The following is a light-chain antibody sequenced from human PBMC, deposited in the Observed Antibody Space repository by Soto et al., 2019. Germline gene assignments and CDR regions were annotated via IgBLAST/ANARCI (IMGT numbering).Light chain of an antibody. CDR1: SSDVGGYEY. J-gene: IGLJ1*01. CDR3: CSYAGLDTHHA. Sequence: QSVLTQPRSVSGSPGQSVTISCTGTSSDVGGYEYVSWYQQHPGKAPKLLIYDVFKRPSGVPERFSGSKSGNTASLTISGFQAEDEADYSCCSYAGLDTHHAFATGTKVTVL. CDR2: DVF. V-gene: IGLV2-11*01.